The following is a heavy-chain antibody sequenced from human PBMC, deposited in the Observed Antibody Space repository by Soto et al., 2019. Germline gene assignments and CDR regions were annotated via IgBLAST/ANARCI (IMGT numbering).Heavy chain of an antibody. CDR3: ARGRGSGWYGTEFDY. J-gene: IGHJ4*02. V-gene: IGHV4-34*01. CDR1: GGSFSGYY. D-gene: IGHD6-19*01. CDR2: INHSGST. Sequence: QVQLQQWGAGLLKPSETLSLTCAVYGGSFSGYYWSWIRQPPGKGLEWIGEINHSGSTNYNPSLKSRVTISVDTSKNQFSLKLSSVTAADTAVYYCARGRGSGWYGTEFDYWGQGTLVTVSS.